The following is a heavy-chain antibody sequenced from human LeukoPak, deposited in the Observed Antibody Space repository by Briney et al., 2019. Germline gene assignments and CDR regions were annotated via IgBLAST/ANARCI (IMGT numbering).Heavy chain of an antibody. J-gene: IGHJ4*02. CDR2: ISAYNGNT. V-gene: IGHV1-18*01. CDR1: GYTFTSYG. D-gene: IGHD6-19*01. Sequence: ASVKVSCKASGYTFTSYGISWVRQAPGQGLEWMGWISAYNGNTNYAQKLQGRVTMTTDTTTSTAYMERRSLRSDDTAVYYCAGSWSSGWWLWDYWGQGTLVTVSS. CDR3: AGSWSSGWWLWDY.